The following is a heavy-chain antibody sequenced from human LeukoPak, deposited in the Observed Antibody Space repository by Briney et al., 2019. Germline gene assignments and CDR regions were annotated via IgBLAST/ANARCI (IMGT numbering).Heavy chain of an antibody. CDR2: INHSGST. CDR1: GGSFSGYY. V-gene: IGHV4-34*01. CDR3: ARNDYVRGSYRYRNSYYFDY. Sequence: SETLSLTCAVYGGSFSGYYWSWIRQPPGKGLEWIGEINHSGSTNYNPSLKSRVTISVDASKNQFSLKLSSVTAADTAVYYCARNDYVRGSYRYRNSYYFDYWGQGTLVTVSS. D-gene: IGHD3-16*02. J-gene: IGHJ4*02.